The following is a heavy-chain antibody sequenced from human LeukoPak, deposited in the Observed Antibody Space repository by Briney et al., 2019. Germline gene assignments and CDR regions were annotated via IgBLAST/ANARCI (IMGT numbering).Heavy chain of an antibody. CDR3: ARGPRRAAAAPEY. Sequence: SESLSLTCAVYSGSFRGYYCSWIRQPPGKWIGLIGEINHSGSTNYNPSLKSRVTISVDTSKNQFSLKLSYVTAADTAVYYCARGPRRAAAAPEYWGQGTLVTVSS. V-gene: IGHV4-34*01. D-gene: IGHD6-13*01. J-gene: IGHJ4*02. CDR2: INHSGST. CDR1: SGSFRGYY.